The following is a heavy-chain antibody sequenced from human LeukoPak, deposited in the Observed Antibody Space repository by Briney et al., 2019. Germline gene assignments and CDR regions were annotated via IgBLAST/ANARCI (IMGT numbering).Heavy chain of an antibody. J-gene: IGHJ5*02. D-gene: IGHD2-2*01. CDR3: TTESIVVVPAATIESWFDP. CDR2: IKSKTDGGTT. V-gene: IGHV3-15*07. Sequence: GSLRLSCAASGFPFRNAWMNWVRPAPGKGLELVGPIKSKTDGGTTDYAAPVKGRFTISRDDSKNTLYLQMNSLKTEDTAVYYCTTESIVVVPAATIESWFDPWGQGTLVTVSS. CDR1: GFPFRNAW.